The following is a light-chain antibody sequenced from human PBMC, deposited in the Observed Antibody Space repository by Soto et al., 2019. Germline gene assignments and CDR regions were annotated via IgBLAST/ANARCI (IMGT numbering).Light chain of an antibody. V-gene: IGKV1-5*03. CDR1: QSISSW. CDR2: KAS. Sequence: DIPMTQSPSTLSASVGDRVTITCRASQSISSWLAWYQQKPGTAPKLLIYKASTLESGVPSRFSGSRSGTECTLTVSSLQPDDFATYYCQQYNDSFPYTFGQGTKLEIK. CDR3: QQYNDSFPYT. J-gene: IGKJ2*01.